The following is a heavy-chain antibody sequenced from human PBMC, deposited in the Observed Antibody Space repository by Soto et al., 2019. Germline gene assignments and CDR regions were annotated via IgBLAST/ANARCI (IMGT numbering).Heavy chain of an antibody. CDR3: AKAGGIAVPGSHLDY. V-gene: IGHV3-23*01. D-gene: IGHD6-19*01. CDR1: GFTFSSYA. CDR2: ISGSGGST. Sequence: EVQLLESGGGSVQPGGSLRLSCATSGFTFSSYAMSWVRQAPGKGLEWVSAISGSGGSTNYADSAEGRFTISRDNSENTLYLQMSSLRAEDTAVYYCAKAGGIAVPGSHLDYWGQGTLVTVSS. J-gene: IGHJ4*02.